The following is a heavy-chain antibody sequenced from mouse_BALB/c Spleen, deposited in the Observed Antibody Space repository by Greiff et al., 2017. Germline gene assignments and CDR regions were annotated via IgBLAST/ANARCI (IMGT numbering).Heavy chain of an antibody. D-gene: IGHD3-2*01. CDR2: INPSTGYT. J-gene: IGHJ3*01. CDR1: GYTFTSYW. CDR3: ARSKRQLGLSWFAY. Sequence: VQLQQSGAELAKPGASVKMSCKASGYTFTSYWMHWVKQRPGQGLEWIGYINPSTGYTEYNQKFKDKATLTADKSSSTAYMQLSSLTSEDSAVYYCARSKRQLGLSWFAYWGQGTLVTVSA. V-gene: IGHV1-7*01.